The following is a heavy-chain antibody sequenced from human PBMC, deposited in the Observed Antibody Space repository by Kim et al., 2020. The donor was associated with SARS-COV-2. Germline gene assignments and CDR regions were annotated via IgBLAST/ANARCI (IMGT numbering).Heavy chain of an antibody. J-gene: IGHJ4*02. CDR2: QDGSKK. Sequence: QDGSKKYYMDSVKGRFTISRDNAKKSLYLQMNSLRAEDTAVYYCVRDFGYWGQGTLVTVSS. CDR3: VRDFGY. V-gene: IGHV3-7*01.